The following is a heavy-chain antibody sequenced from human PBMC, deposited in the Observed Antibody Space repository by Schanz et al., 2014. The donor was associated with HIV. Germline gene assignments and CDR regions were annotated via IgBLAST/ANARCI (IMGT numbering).Heavy chain of an antibody. D-gene: IGHD3-10*01. Sequence: QVQVQESGPGLLKPSETLSLTCTVSGDSISTYYWSWIRQAPGKGLEWIGYFYDSGSTNYNPSLKSRVTISGDTSKNQFYLKLRSVTATDTAVYYCARVIGGSGSYWPFDYWGQGALVTVSS. J-gene: IGHJ4*02. V-gene: IGHV4-59*01. CDR1: GDSISTYY. CDR3: ARVIGGSGSYWPFDY. CDR2: FYDSGST.